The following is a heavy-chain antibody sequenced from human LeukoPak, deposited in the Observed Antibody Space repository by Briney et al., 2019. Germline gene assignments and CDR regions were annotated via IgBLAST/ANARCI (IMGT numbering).Heavy chain of an antibody. CDR3: ARHGEYYDSSGYYSP. CDR2: INHSGST. V-gene: IGHV4-34*01. J-gene: IGHJ5*02. D-gene: IGHD3-22*01. Sequence: SETLSLTCAVYGGSFSGYYWSWIRQPPGKGLEWIGEINHSGSTNYNPSLKSRVTISVDTSKNQFSLKLSSVTAADTAVYYCARHGEYYDSSGYYSPWGQGTLVTVSS. CDR1: GGSFSGYY.